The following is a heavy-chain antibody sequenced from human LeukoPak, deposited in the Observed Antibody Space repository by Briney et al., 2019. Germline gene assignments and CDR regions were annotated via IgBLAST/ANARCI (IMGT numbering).Heavy chain of an antibody. J-gene: IGHJ6*02. CDR3: AKEGRYSSSWYFSGYYYGMDV. CDR1: GFTFSSYG. V-gene: IGHV3-30*18. CDR2: ISYDGSNK. Sequence: PGGSLRLSCAASGFTFSSYGMHWVRQAPGKGLEWVAVISYDGSNKYYADSVKGRFTISRDNSKNTLYLQMNSLRAEDTAVYYCAKEGRYSSSWYFSGYYYGMDVWGQGTTVTVSS. D-gene: IGHD6-13*01.